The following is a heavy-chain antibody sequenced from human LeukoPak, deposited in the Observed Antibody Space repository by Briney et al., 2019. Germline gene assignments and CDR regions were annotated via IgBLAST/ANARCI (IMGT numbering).Heavy chain of an antibody. V-gene: IGHV1-18*04. J-gene: IGHJ4*02. CDR2: ISTNNGNT. D-gene: IGHD2-2*01. Sequence: ASVKVSCKVSGYFLTELPMHWVRQAPGQGLEWMGWISTNNGNTHYAQKFQGRVTLTTDTSTSTAYMELRSLKSDDTALYYCAREVPYPDCSSSGCYGPWDYWGQGALVTVSS. CDR1: GYFLTELP. CDR3: AREVPYPDCSSSGCYGPWDY.